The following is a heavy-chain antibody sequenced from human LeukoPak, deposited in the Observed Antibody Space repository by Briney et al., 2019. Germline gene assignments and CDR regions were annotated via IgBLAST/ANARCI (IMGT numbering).Heavy chain of an antibody. CDR3: ARMVGLVSDF. J-gene: IGHJ4*02. CDR2: TYYRSKWHS. CDR1: GDSVSSSSAA. Sequence: SQTLSLTCAISGDSVSSSSAAWNWIRQCPSRGLEWLGRTYYRSKWHSYYAPSVKSRITINPDTSKNQFSLQLKSVTPEDTAVYYCARMVGLVSDFWGQGTLVTVSS. V-gene: IGHV6-1*01. D-gene: IGHD3-10*01.